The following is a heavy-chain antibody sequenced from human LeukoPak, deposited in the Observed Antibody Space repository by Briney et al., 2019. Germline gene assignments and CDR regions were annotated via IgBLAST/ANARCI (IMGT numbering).Heavy chain of an antibody. V-gene: IGHV4-59*01. D-gene: IGHD1-26*01. J-gene: IGHJ2*01. CDR2: LYHGGST. CDR3: ARTFLGDWYFDL. CDR1: RGSISSYY. Sequence: SETLSLTCIVSRGSISSYYWSWIRQPPGKGLEWTGYLYHGGSTNYNPSLKSRVTISVDTSKDQFSLKLISVTAADTAVYYCARTFLGDWYFDLWGRGTLVTVSS.